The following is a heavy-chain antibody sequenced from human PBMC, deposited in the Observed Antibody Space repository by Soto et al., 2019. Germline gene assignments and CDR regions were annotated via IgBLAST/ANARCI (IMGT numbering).Heavy chain of an antibody. CDR2: IYATGTT. J-gene: IGHJ5*02. CDR1: GASISGYY. V-gene: IGHV4-4*07. CDR3: VRDGTKTLRDWFDP. D-gene: IGHD1-1*01. Sequence: QVQLQESGPGLVKPSETLSLTCTVSGASISGYYWSWIRKSAGKGLEWIGRIYATGTTDYNPSLKSRFMMSVDTSKKQFSLRLRSVTAADRAVYYCVRDGTKTLRDWFDPWGQGISVTVSS.